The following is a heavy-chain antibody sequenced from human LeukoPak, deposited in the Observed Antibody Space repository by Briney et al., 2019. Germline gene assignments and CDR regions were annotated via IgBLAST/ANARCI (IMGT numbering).Heavy chain of an antibody. Sequence: PGGSLRLSCAASGFTFSSYSMNWVRQAPGKGLEWVSSISSSSSYIYYADSVKGRFTISRDNAKNSLYLQMNSLRAEDTAVYYCARVNYSGSGSYFSNLYYYYGMDVWGQGTTVTVSS. CDR2: ISSSSSYI. CDR3: ARVNYSGSGSYFSNLYYYYGMDV. V-gene: IGHV3-21*01. D-gene: IGHD3-10*01. CDR1: GFTFSSYS. J-gene: IGHJ6*02.